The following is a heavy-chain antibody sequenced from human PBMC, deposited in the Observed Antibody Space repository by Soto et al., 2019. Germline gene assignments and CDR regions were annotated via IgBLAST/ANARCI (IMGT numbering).Heavy chain of an antibody. J-gene: IGHJ4*02. CDR3: ASILDSSVSSYVY. D-gene: IGHD6-6*01. Sequence: SVKVSCKASGADFSTHAISWVRQAPGQGLEWMGGVIPIFGAANYAQNFQGRVTITADESTSTAYLQVTSLRSEDTALYYCASILDSSVSSYVYWGQGTLVTVYS. CDR2: VIPIFGAA. V-gene: IGHV1-69*13. CDR1: GADFSTHA.